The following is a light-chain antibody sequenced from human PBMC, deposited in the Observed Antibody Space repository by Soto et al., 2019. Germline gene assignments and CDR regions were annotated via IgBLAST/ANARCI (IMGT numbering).Light chain of an antibody. CDR2: GAS. CDR1: QSIRYY. V-gene: IGKV1-5*01. J-gene: IGKJ1*01. CDR3: QHHNSYSQT. Sequence: DIQLTQSPRTLSASVGDRVTITCRASQSIRYYLAWYQQMPGKAPKLLIYGASSLQSGVPSRFSGSGSGTEFTLTISSLQPDDFATYFCQHHNSYSQTFGQGTKV.